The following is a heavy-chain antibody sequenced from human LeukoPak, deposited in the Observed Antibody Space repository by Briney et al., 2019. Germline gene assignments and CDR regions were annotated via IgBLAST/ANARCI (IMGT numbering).Heavy chain of an antibody. D-gene: IGHD5-24*01. J-gene: IGHJ5*02. V-gene: IGHV3-21*01. CDR3: ARDGSVQEMATIPYET. CDR1: GFTFSSYS. CDR2: ISSSSSYI. Sequence: GGSLRLSCAASGFTFSSYSMNWVRQAPGKGLEWVSSISSSSSYIYYADSVKGRFTISRDNAKNSLYLQMNSLRAEYTAVYYCARDGSVQEMATIPYETWGQGTLVTVSS.